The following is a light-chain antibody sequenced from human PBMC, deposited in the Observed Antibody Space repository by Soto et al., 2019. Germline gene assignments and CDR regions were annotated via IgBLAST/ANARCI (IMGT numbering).Light chain of an antibody. Sequence: QSALTQPASVSGSPGQSITISCTGTSSDVGGYNYVSWYQQHPGKAPKLMIYDVSNRPSGVSNRFSGSKSGNTASLTISGLQAEDEADYYCSSYTSSWRYVFGTGTKVTVL. J-gene: IGLJ1*01. CDR1: SSDVGGYNY. CDR3: SSYTSSWRYV. CDR2: DVS. V-gene: IGLV2-14*01.